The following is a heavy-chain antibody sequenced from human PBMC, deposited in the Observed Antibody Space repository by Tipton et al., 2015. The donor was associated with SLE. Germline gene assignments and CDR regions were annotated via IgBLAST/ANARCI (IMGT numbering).Heavy chain of an antibody. J-gene: IGHJ3*02. CDR2: IYHSGST. Sequence: TLSLTCTVSGYSISSGYYWGWIRQPPGKGLEWIGSIYHSGSTYYNPSLKSRVTISVDTSKNKFSLKLSSVTAADTAVYYCARGLGVVVAVAFDIWGQGTMVTVSS. D-gene: IGHD2-15*01. CDR1: GYSISSGYY. V-gene: IGHV4-38-2*02. CDR3: ARGLGVVVAVAFDI.